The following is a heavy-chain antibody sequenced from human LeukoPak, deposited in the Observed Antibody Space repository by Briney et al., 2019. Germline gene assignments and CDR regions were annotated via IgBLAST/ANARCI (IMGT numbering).Heavy chain of an antibody. V-gene: IGHV3-30*04. CDR2: IVHDGSQQ. D-gene: IGHD3-16*01. Sequence: GRSLRLSCAASGFTISNYAIHWVRQPPGKGLEWVAVIVHDGSQQYYTDSVRGRFTISRDISKNTLYLQMNSLRVGDTAVYYCARDGVTGGILGYWGQGILVTVSS. CDR3: ARDGVTGGILGY. CDR1: GFTISNYA. J-gene: IGHJ4*02.